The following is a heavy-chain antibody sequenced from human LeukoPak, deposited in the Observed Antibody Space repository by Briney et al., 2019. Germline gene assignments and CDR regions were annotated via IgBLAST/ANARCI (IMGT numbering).Heavy chain of an antibody. V-gene: IGHV3-23*01. J-gene: IGHJ6*02. Sequence: GGSLRLSCAASGFTFGSYAMSWVRQAPGRGLEWVSAIGGSGGGACCADSVRGRFTISRDNSKNTLYLQMNSLRAEDTAVYYCARDLYYYYYGMDVWGQGTTVTVSS. CDR2: IGGSGGGA. CDR1: GFTFGSYA. CDR3: ARDLYYYYYGMDV.